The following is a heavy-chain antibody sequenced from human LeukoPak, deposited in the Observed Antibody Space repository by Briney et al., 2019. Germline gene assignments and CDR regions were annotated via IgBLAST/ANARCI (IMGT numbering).Heavy chain of an antibody. CDR1: GFTFSSYW. J-gene: IGHJ4*02. Sequence: AGGSLRLXCAASGFTFSSYWMKWVRQAPGKGLEWVANIKQDGSERYYVDSVKGRFTISRDNAKNSLYLQMNSLRAEDTAVYYCARVASSGYYYFSDYWGQGTQVTVSS. D-gene: IGHD3-22*01. CDR2: IKQDGSER. CDR3: ARVASSGYYYFSDY. V-gene: IGHV3-7*01.